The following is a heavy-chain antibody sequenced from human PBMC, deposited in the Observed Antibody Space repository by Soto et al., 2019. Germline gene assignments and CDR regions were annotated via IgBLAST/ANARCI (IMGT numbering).Heavy chain of an antibody. D-gene: IGHD1-26*01. J-gene: IGHJ6*02. V-gene: IGHV5-10-1*01. CDR3: ARQGELLNGMDV. Sequence: GESLKISCNGSGYSFTSYWISWVRQMPGKGLEWVGRIDPSDSYTNYSPSFQGHVTISADKSISTAYLQWSSLKASDTAMYYCARQGELLNGMDVWGQGTTVTVSS. CDR1: GYSFTSYW. CDR2: IDPSDSYT.